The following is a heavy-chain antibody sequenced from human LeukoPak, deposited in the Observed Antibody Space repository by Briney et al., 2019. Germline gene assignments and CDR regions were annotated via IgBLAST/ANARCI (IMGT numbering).Heavy chain of an antibody. J-gene: IGHJ5*02. D-gene: IGHD6-6*01. Sequence: GGSLRLSCAASGFTFSDCYMSWFRQALGKGLEWLSYIGGSGADTNYADSVKGRFTTSRDNAKSSLYLQMNSLRAEDTAVYYCAKTLVASPGNTGGPWGQGTLVTVSS. V-gene: IGHV3-11*03. CDR3: AKTLVASPGNTGGP. CDR1: GFTFSDCY. CDR2: IGGSGADT.